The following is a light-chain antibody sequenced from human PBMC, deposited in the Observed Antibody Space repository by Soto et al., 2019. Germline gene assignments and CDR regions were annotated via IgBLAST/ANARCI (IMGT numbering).Light chain of an antibody. V-gene: IGKV1-16*01. Sequence: DIQITQSPSSLSVSVGDRVTITCRASQDIGSSLGWFQQKPGKAPKSLIYAASTLQVGVPSRFSSSGSGTDFILTISSLQPEDFATYYCQQYNSYPRTFGQGTKVEIK. CDR1: QDIGSS. J-gene: IGKJ1*01. CDR3: QQYNSYPRT. CDR2: AAS.